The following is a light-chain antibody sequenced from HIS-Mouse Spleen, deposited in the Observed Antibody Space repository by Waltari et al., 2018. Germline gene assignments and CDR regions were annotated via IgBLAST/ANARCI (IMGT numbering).Light chain of an antibody. V-gene: IGLV3-10*01. Sequence: SYELTRPPSVSVSPGQTARTTCSGDPLPKQYAYLYQQKSGQAPVLVIYEDSKRPSGIPERFSGSSSGTMATLTISGAQVEDEADYYCYSTDSSGNHRVFGGGTKLTVL. J-gene: IGLJ2*01. CDR1: PLPKQY. CDR2: EDS. CDR3: YSTDSSGNHRV.